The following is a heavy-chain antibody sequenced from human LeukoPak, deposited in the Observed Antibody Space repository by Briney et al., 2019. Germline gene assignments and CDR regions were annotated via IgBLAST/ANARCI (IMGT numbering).Heavy chain of an antibody. CDR3: ASSNYDSSGYYSYYYYGMDV. J-gene: IGHJ6*02. CDR2: IYHSGST. V-gene: IGHV4-30-2*01. Sequence: SETLSLTCTVSGGSISSGGYYWSWIRQHPGKGLEWIGYIYHSGSTYYNPSLKSRVTISVDRSKNQFSLKLSSVTAADTAVYYCASSNYDSSGYYSYYYYGMDVWGQGTTVTVSS. D-gene: IGHD3-22*01. CDR1: GGSISSGGYY.